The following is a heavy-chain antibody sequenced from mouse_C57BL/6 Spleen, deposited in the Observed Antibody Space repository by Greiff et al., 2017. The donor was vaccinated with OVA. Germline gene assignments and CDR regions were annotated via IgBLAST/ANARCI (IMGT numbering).Heavy chain of an antibody. Sequence: VQGVESGPELVKPGASVKISCKASGYAFSSSWMNWVKQRPGKGLEWIGRIYPGDGDTNYNGKFKGKATLTADKSSSTAYMQLSSLTSEDSAVYFCARFRYYGSSSWGQGTLVTVSA. CDR3: ARFRYYGSSS. CDR2: IYPGDGDT. D-gene: IGHD1-1*01. J-gene: IGHJ3*01. V-gene: IGHV1-82*01. CDR1: GYAFSSSW.